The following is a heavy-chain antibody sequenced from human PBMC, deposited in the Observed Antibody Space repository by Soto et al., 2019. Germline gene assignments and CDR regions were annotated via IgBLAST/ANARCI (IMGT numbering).Heavy chain of an antibody. V-gene: IGHV1-69*01. Sequence: QVQLVQSGAEVKKPGSSVKVSCKASGGTFSSYAISWVRQAPGQGLEWMGGIIPIFGTANYAQKFQGRVTISADESVGTAYMGRCSLGSEDTAVYYCATEGGYCDYPRYYYYGMDVWCQGTTVTVSS. D-gene: IGHD4-17*01. CDR3: ATEGGYCDYPRYYYYGMDV. CDR1: GGTFSSYA. CDR2: IIPIFGTA. J-gene: IGHJ6*02.